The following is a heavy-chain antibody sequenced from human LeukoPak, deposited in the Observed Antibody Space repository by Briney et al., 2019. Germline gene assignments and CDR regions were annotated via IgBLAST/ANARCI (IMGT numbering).Heavy chain of an antibody. CDR2: IHSDGSTT. CDR1: GFTFKNYC. V-gene: IGHV3-74*01. CDR3: SRDPRHSDY. J-gene: IGHJ4*02. Sequence: GGSLRLSCAASGFTFKNYCMYWVRQAPGKGLVWVSRIHSDGSTTKYADSVKGRFTISRDNAKNSLYLHMNSLTVEDTAVYYCSRDPRHSDYWGQGTLVTVSS.